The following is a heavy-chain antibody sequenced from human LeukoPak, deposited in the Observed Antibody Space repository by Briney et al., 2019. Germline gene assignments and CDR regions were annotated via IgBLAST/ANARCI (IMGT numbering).Heavy chain of an antibody. Sequence: GASVKVSCKASGGTFSSYAISWVRQAPGQGLEWMGRIIPIFGTANYAQKFQGRVTITTDESTSTAYMELSSLRSEDTAVYYCARDDYGDNDAFDIWGQGTMVTVSS. CDR2: IIPIFGTA. CDR1: GGTFSSYA. V-gene: IGHV1-69*05. J-gene: IGHJ3*02. CDR3: ARDDYGDNDAFDI. D-gene: IGHD4-17*01.